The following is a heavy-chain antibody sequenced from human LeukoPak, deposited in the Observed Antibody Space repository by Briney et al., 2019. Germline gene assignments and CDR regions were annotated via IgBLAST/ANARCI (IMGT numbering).Heavy chain of an antibody. CDR3: ARGVEPLAANTLAY. V-gene: IGHV3-53*01. CDR2: LYSDGNT. Sequence: GGSLSLSCAASGFTVITNDMTWVRQAPGKGLEWVSVLYSDGNTKYADSVQGRFTISRDNSKNTLYLEMNSLSPDDTAVYYWARGVEPLAANTLAYWGQGTLVTASS. J-gene: IGHJ4*02. CDR1: GFTVITND. D-gene: IGHD1-14*01.